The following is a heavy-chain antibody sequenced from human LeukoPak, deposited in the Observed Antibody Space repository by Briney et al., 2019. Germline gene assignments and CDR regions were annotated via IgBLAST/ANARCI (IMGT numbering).Heavy chain of an antibody. J-gene: IGHJ4*02. CDR1: GYTFASYG. CDR3: ARDSYEGSFDY. D-gene: IGHD5-12*01. Sequence: GAAVKVSCKASGYTFASYGISRVRQAPGQGLEWMGWISAYNGNTNYAQKLQGRVTMTTDTSTSTAYMERRSQRSDDTAVYYCARDSYEGSFDYWGQGTLVTVSS. CDR2: ISAYNGNT. V-gene: IGHV1-18*01.